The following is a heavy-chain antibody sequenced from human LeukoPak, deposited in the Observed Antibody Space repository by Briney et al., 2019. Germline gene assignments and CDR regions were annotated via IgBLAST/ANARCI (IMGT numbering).Heavy chain of an antibody. CDR3: TRGEIDGPDFDQ. CDR1: GYIFTAYY. Sequence: SVKVSCKASGYIFTAYYMHWVRQAPGQGPEWMGWINGNSGGPNYARKFRGRVTMTRDTSITTAYMEVSGLRSDDTAVYFCTRGEIDGPDFDQWGQGTLVTVSS. J-gene: IGHJ4*02. V-gene: IGHV1-2*02. D-gene: IGHD5-24*01. CDR2: INGNSGGP.